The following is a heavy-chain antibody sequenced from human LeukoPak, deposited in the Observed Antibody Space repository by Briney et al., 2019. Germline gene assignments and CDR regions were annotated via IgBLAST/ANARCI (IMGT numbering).Heavy chain of an antibody. CDR2: ISYDGGNK. J-gene: IGHJ4*02. CDR3: ANENYYDSSGFPDH. V-gene: IGHV3-30*18. CDR1: GFTFSSYG. Sequence: GGSLRLSCAASGFTFSSYGMHWVRQAPGKGLEWVAVISYDGGNKYYADSVKGRFTISRDNSKNTLYLQMNSLRPEDTAVYYCANENYYDSSGFPDHWGQGTLVTVSS. D-gene: IGHD3-22*01.